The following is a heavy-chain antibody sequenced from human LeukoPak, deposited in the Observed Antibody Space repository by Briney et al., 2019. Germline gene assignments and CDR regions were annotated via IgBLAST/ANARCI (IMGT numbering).Heavy chain of an antibody. CDR2: ISGSGGST. CDR3: ARCGGGNPRWFDP. Sequence: GGSLRLSCAASGFTFTNYWMSWVRQAPGKGLEWVSAISGSGGSTYYADSVKGRFTISRDNARNSMYLQMNSLRDEDTAVYYCARCGGGNPRWFDPWGQGTLVTVSS. D-gene: IGHD4-23*01. CDR1: GFTFTNYW. J-gene: IGHJ5*02. V-gene: IGHV3-21*01.